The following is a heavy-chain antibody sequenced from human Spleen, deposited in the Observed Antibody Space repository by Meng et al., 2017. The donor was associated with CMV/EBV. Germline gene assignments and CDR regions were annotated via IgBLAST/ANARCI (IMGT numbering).Heavy chain of an antibody. V-gene: IGHV3-66*02. J-gene: IGHJ4*02. Sequence: GGSLRLSCAASRFTVSSHYMTWVRQAPGKGLEWVSLIDSGGNTNYADSVKGRFTISRDNAKNSLYLQMNSLRSEDTAVYYCARGGRIQLWYYFDYWGQGTLVTVSS. D-gene: IGHD5-18*01. CDR3: ARGGRIQLWYYFDY. CDR1: RFTVSSHY. CDR2: IDSGGNT.